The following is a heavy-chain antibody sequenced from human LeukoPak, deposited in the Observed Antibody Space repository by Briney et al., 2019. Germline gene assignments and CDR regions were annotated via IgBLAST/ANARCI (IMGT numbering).Heavy chain of an antibody. CDR1: GYTFSSYD. D-gene: IGHD3-16*02. CDR2: MNPNRGNT. V-gene: IGHV1-8*01. J-gene: IGHJ4*02. CDR3: AIGPLHLGELSLYRLVY. Sequence: ASVKVSCKASGYTFSSYDINWVRQATGQGLEWMGWMNPNRGNTGYAQSYQDKVTMTRNTSISTAYMELSSLRSEDTGVYYCAIGPLHLGELSLYRLVYWGQGTLVTVSS.